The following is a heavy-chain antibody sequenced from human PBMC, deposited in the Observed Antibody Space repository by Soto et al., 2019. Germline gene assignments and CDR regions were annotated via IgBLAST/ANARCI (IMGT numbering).Heavy chain of an antibody. V-gene: IGHV6-1*01. D-gene: IGHD2-15*01. CDR2: TYYRSKWYN. CDR1: GDSVSSNSAA. J-gene: IGHJ4*02. Sequence: PSQTLSLTCVISGDSVSSNSAAWNWIRQSPSRGLEWLGRTYYRSKWYNDYAVSVKSRITINPDTSKNQFSLQLNSVTPEDTAVYYCARSECSSGSCPPPAFDYWGQGTLVTVS. CDR3: ARSECSSGSCPPPAFDY.